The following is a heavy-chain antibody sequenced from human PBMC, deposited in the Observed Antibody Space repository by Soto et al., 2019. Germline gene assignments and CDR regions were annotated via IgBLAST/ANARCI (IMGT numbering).Heavy chain of an antibody. V-gene: IGHV3-74*01. J-gene: IGHJ4*02. CDR1: GFTFSSYW. Sequence: GGSLRLSCAASGFTFSSYWMHWVRQAPGKGLVWVSHINSDGSSTNYADSVKGRFTISRDNSKNTLYLQMNSLRAEDTAVYYCAKARYFDWLLTDDYWGQGTLVTVSS. CDR3: AKARYFDWLLTDDY. CDR2: INSDGSST. D-gene: IGHD3-9*01.